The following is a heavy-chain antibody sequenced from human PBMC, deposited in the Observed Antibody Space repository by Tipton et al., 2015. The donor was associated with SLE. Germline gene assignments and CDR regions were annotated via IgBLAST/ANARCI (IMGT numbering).Heavy chain of an antibody. D-gene: IGHD5-18*01. CDR1: GGSISSYY. V-gene: IGHV4-59*08. CDR3: ARGGTAMAYWYFDL. J-gene: IGHJ2*01. Sequence: LRLSCTVSGGSISSYYWSWIRQPPGKGLEWIGYIYYSGSTNYNPSLKSRVTISVNTSKTQFSLKLSSVTAADTAVYYCARGGTAMAYWYFDLWGRGTLVTVSS. CDR2: IYYSGST.